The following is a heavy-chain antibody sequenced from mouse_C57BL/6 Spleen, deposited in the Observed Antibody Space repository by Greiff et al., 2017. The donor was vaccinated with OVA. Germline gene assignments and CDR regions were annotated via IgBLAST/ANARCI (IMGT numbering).Heavy chain of an antibody. V-gene: IGHV1-81*01. CDR3: ARVYYDNYYAMDY. CDR1: GYTFTSYG. J-gene: IGHJ4*01. CDR2: IYPRSGNN. Sequence: VQLQQSGAELARPGASVKLSCKASGYTFTSYGISWVKQRTGQGLEWIGEIYPRSGNNYYNEKFKGKATLTADKSSSTAYMELRSLTSEDSAVYFCARVYYDNYYAMDYWGQGTSVTVSS. D-gene: IGHD2-1*01.